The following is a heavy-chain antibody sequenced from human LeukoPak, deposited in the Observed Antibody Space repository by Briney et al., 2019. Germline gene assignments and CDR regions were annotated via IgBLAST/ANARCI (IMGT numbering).Heavy chain of an antibody. CDR2: FSGSGGST. D-gene: IGHD1-26*01. CDR1: GFTFSSYA. Sequence: GSLRLSCAASGFTFSSYAMSWVRQAPGKGLEWVSAFSGSGGSTYYADSVKGRFTISRDNSKNTLYLQMNSLRAEDTAVYYCAKTGVIVGATGGPGDYWGQGTLVTVSS. CDR3: AKTGVIVGATGGPGDY. V-gene: IGHV3-23*01. J-gene: IGHJ4*02.